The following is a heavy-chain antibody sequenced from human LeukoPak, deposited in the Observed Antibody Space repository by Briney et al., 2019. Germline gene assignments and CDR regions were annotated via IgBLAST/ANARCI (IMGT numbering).Heavy chain of an antibody. V-gene: IGHV4-34*01. J-gene: IGHJ6*03. CDR3: ARGRGYCSGGSCYPAVYYYMDV. CDR1: GGSFSDYY. Sequence: SETLSLTCAVYGGSFSDYYWSWIRQPPGMGLKWIGEINHSGSTNYNPSLRSRVTISVDTSKNQFSLKLNSVTAADTAVYYCARGRGYCSGGSCYPAVYYYMDVWGKGTTVTVSS. D-gene: IGHD2-15*01. CDR2: INHSGST.